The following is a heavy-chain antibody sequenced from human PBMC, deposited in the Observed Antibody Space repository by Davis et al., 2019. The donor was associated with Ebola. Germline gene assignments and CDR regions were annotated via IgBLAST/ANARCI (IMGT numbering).Heavy chain of an antibody. D-gene: IGHD6-25*01. Sequence: GESLKISCAAPGFTFSGSAMHWVRQASGKGLEWVGRIRSKANNYATAYAASVKGRFTISRDDSKNTAYLQMNSLKTEDTAVYYCTYTYSSGEDVWGQGTTVTVSS. J-gene: IGHJ6*02. V-gene: IGHV3-73*01. CDR1: GFTFSGSA. CDR3: TYTYSSGEDV. CDR2: IRSKANNYAT.